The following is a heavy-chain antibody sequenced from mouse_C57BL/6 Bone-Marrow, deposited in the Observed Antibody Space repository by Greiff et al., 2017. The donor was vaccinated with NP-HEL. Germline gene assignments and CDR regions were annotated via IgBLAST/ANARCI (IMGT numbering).Heavy chain of an antibody. J-gene: IGHJ4*01. CDR3: ARSGYYGSSYDYAMDY. Sequence: QLQQSGAELVRPGASVTLSCKASGYTFTDYEMHWVKQTPVHGLEWIGAIDPETGGTAYNQKFKGKAILTADKSSSTAYMELRSLTSEDTAIYYCARSGYYGSSYDYAMDYWGQGTSVTVSS. CDR2: IDPETGGT. D-gene: IGHD1-1*01. CDR1: GYTFTDYE. V-gene: IGHV1-15*01.